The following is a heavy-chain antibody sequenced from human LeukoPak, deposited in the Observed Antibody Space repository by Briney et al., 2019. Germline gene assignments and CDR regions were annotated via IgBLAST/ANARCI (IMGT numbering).Heavy chain of an antibody. J-gene: IGHJ4*02. CDR1: GGPICTPY. D-gene: IGHD3-22*01. CDR3: ARLYCYAGSCYAGLDH. CDR2: LDHSGTT. Sequence: TSETLSLTCTVSGGPICTPYWGWIRQPPGEGLEWIGYLDHSGTTNCNPSLKSRVTISVDTSKNQFSLKLTSVTAADTAVYYCARLYCYAGSCYAGLDHWGQGTLVTVPS. V-gene: IGHV4-59*08.